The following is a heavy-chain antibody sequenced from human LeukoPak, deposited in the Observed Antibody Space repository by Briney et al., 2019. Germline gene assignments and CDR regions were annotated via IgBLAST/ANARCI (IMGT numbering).Heavy chain of an antibody. CDR3: ARGRSITLLRGVAMSDGFDI. CDR1: GFTFSNYG. V-gene: IGHV3-21*06. D-gene: IGHD3-10*01. J-gene: IGHJ3*02. Sequence: GESLRLSCAASGFTFSNYGMNWVRQAPGKGLEGVSFTDTSGRYVYYGDSVKGRFTISRDNAKNLLFLQMNGLRAEDTALYYCARGRSITLLRGVAMSDGFDIWGQGAMVAVSS. CDR2: TDTSGRYV.